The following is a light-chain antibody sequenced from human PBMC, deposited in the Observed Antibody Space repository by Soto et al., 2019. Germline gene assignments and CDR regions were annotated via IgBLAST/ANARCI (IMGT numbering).Light chain of an antibody. CDR3: QQYYSYPIT. V-gene: IGKV1-8*01. Sequence: AIRMTQSPSSFSASTGDRVTITCRASQGISSYLAWYQQKPGKAPKLLIYAASTLQSGVPSRFSGSGSGTDFTLTISCLQSEDFAPYYCQQYYSYPITFGQGTRLEIK. CDR1: QGISSY. CDR2: AAS. J-gene: IGKJ5*01.